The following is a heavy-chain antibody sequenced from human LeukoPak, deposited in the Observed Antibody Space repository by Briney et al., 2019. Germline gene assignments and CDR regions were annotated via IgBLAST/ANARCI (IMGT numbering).Heavy chain of an antibody. V-gene: IGHV4-30-2*01. Sequence: SETLSLTCAVSGGSISSGGYSWSWIRQPPGKGLEWIGYIYHSGSTHYNPSLKSRVTISVDRSKNQFSLKLSSVTAADTAVYYCARDHGSGSYWRGWFDPWGQGTLVTVSS. CDR3: ARDHGSGSYWRGWFDP. CDR1: GGSISSGGYS. D-gene: IGHD3-10*01. J-gene: IGHJ5*02. CDR2: IYHSGST.